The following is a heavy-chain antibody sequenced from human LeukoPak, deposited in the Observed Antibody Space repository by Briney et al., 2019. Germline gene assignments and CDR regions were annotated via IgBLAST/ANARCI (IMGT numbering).Heavy chain of an antibody. CDR2: IWFDGSNK. J-gene: IGHJ4*02. D-gene: IGHD1-26*01. CDR1: GFSFSNYG. V-gene: IGHV3-33*01. CDR3: ARDGWLGGSYSIDY. Sequence: GGSLRLSCAASGFSFSNYGMYWGRQAPGKGLEWVAVIWFDGSNKYYADSVKGRFTISRDNSKNTLFLQMNSLRAEDTAVYYCARDGWLGGSYSIDYWGQGTLVTVSS.